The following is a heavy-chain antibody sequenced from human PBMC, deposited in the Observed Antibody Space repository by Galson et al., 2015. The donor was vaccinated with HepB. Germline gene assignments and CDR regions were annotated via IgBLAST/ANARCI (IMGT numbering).Heavy chain of an antibody. CDR2: IYSGGST. J-gene: IGHJ3*02. D-gene: IGHD3-22*01. Sequence: SLRLSCAASGFTVSSNYMSWVRQAPGKGLEWVSVIYSGGSTYYADSVKGRFTISRDNSKNTLYLQMNSLRAEDTAVYYCARERVYYDSSGYSVDAFDIWGQGTMVTVSS. V-gene: IGHV3-66*01. CDR1: GFTVSSNY. CDR3: ARERVYYDSSGYSVDAFDI.